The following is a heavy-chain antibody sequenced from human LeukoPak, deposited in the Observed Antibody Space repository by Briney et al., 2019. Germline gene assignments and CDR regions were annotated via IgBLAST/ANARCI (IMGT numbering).Heavy chain of an antibody. Sequence: SETLSLTCTVSGGSINTANYYWGWLRQPPGKGLEWTVSIYYSEATYDNPSLKSRVTISIETSKNQFSLRLSSVTASDTAVYYCARQRADYYYYYVDVWGEGTTVAVS. CDR3: ARQRADYYYYYVDV. V-gene: IGHV4-39*01. J-gene: IGHJ6*03. CDR1: GGSINTANYY. CDR2: IYYSEAT.